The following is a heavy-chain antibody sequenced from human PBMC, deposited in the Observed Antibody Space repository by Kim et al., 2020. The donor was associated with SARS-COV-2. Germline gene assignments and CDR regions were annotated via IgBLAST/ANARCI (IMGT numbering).Heavy chain of an antibody. V-gene: IGHV1-3*01. CDR3: TRGGAIPFDY. Sequence: RFQGRVTIARDTSASTAYMELSSLRSGDTAVYYCTRGGAIPFDYWGQGTLVTVSS. J-gene: IGHJ4*02. D-gene: IGHD2-2*01.